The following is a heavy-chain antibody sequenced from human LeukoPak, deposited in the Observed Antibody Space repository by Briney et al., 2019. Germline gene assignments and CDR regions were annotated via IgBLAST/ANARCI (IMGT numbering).Heavy chain of an antibody. CDR2: IKEDGSEI. D-gene: IGHD3-10*01. CDR1: GFNFSTYW. V-gene: IGHV3-7*01. CDR3: VTDQTGRHPYFFDY. Sequence: GGSLRLSCAASGFNFSTYWMTWVRQVLGKGLEWVANIKEDGSEIYYVDAVKGRFSISRDNAKTSLYLQMNNLSVADTAVYYCVTDQTGRHPYFFDYWGQGTLVTVSS. J-gene: IGHJ4*02.